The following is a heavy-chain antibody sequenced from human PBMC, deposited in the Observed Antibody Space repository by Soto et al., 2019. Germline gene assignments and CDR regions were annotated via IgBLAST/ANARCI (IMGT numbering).Heavy chain of an antibody. Sequence: PSETLSLTCTVSGGSISSYYWSWIRQPPGKGLEWIGYIYYSGSTNYNPSLKSRVTISVDTSKNQFSLKLSSVTAADTAVYYCARGGKLWSSYYFDYWGQGTLVTVSS. CDR1: GGSISSYY. CDR2: IYYSGST. CDR3: ARGGKLWSSYYFDY. D-gene: IGHD5-18*01. V-gene: IGHV4-59*01. J-gene: IGHJ4*02.